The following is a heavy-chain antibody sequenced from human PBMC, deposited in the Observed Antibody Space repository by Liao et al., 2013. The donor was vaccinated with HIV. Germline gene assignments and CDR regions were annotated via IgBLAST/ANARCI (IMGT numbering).Heavy chain of an antibody. J-gene: IGHJ3*02. CDR2: IYYSGST. Sequence: QVQLQESGPGLVKPSETLSLTCTVSGGSISSSSYYWGWIRQPPGKGLEWIGYIYYSGSTNYNPSLKSRVTISVDTSKNQFSLKLSSVTAADTAVYYCARLRYDPNAFDIWGQGTMVTVSS. D-gene: IGHD2-2*01. CDR1: GGSISSSSYY. CDR3: ARLRYDPNAFDI. V-gene: IGHV4-61*01.